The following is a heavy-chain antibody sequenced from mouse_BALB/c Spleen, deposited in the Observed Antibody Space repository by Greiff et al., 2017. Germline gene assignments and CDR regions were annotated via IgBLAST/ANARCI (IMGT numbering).Heavy chain of an antibody. CDR2: IDPANGNT. V-gene: IGHV14-3*02. J-gene: IGHJ2*01. D-gene: IGHD2-2*01. Sequence: EVKLVESGAELVKPGASVKLSCTASGFNIKDTYMHWVKQRPEQGLEWIGRIDPANGNTIYDPKFQGKASITADTSSNTAYLQLSSLTSEDTAVYYCATLYGYDGEVDYWGQGTTLTVSS. CDR1: GFNIKDTY. CDR3: ATLYGYDGEVDY.